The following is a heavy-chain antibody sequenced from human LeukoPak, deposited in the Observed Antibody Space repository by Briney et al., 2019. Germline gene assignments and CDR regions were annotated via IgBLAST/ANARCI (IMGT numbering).Heavy chain of an antibody. CDR3: ARGRGSGYYGY. J-gene: IGHJ4*02. V-gene: IGHV3-11*04. Sequence: PGGTLRLSCAASGFTFNDYYMSWIRQAPGKGLEWVSYISSSGSTIYYADSVKGRFTISRDNSKNTLYLQMGSLRAEDMAVYYCARGRGSGYYGYWGQGTLVTVSS. D-gene: IGHD3-22*01. CDR2: ISSSGSTI. CDR1: GFTFNDYY.